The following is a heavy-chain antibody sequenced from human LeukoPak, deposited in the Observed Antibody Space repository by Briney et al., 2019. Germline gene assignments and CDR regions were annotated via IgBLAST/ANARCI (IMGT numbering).Heavy chain of an antibody. J-gene: IGHJ4*02. Sequence: GGSLRLSCAASGFTVSSNYMSWVRQAPRKGLEWVSVIYSGGSTYYADSVKGRFTISRDNSKNTLYLQMNSLRAEDTAVYYCARDRYCSGGSCYPPGDWGQGTLVTVSS. V-gene: IGHV3-53*01. D-gene: IGHD2-15*01. CDR1: GFTVSSNY. CDR2: IYSGGST. CDR3: ARDRYCSGGSCYPPGD.